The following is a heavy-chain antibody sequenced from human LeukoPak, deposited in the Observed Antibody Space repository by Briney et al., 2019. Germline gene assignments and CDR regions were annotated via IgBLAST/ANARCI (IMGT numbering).Heavy chain of an antibody. J-gene: IGHJ4*02. CDR3: ARAEYYGSGNYYTSDY. Sequence: TGGSLRLSCAASGFTFSSYSMNWVRQAPGKGLEWVSYIRSSSSTMYYADSVKGRFTISRDNAKNSLFLQMNSLRAEDTAVYYCARAEYYGSGNYYTSDYWGQETLVTVSS. V-gene: IGHV3-48*01. D-gene: IGHD3-10*01. CDR2: IRSSSSTM. CDR1: GFTFSSYS.